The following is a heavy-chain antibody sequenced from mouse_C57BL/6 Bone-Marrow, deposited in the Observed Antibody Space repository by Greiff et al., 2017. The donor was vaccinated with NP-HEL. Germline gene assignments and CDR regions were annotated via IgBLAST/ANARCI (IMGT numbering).Heavy chain of an antibody. V-gene: IGHV5-17*01. Sequence: EVKVEESGGGLVKPGGSLKLSCAASGFTFSDYGMHWVRQAPEKGLEWVAYISSGSSTIYYADTVKGRFTISRDNAKNTLFLQMTSLRSEDTAMYYCARKTTVVGNWYFDVWGTGTTVTVSS. CDR1: GFTFSDYG. CDR2: ISSGSSTI. CDR3: ARKTTVVGNWYFDV. J-gene: IGHJ1*03. D-gene: IGHD1-1*01.